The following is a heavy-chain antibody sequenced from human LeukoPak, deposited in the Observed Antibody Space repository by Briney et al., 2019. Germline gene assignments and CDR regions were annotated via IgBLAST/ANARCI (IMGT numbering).Heavy chain of an antibody. Sequence: GRSLRLSCAASGFTFSSYAMHWVRQAPGKGLEGVAVISYDGSNKYYADSVKGRFTISRDNSKNTLYLQMNSLRAEDTAVYYCAKDSKEGYTWGNWLDPWGQGTLVTVSS. V-gene: IGHV3-30*04. CDR1: GFTFSSYA. CDR3: AKDSKEGYTWGNWLDP. CDR2: ISYDGSNK. J-gene: IGHJ5*02. D-gene: IGHD2-15*01.